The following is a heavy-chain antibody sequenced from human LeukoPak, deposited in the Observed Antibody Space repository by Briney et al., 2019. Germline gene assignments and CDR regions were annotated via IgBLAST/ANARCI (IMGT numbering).Heavy chain of an antibody. D-gene: IGHD3-22*01. CDR2: IYHSGST. Sequence: PSQTLSLTCAVSGGSISSGGYSWSWIRQPPGKGLEWIGYIYHSGSTYYNPSLKSRVTISVDRSKNQFSLKLSSVTAADTAVYYCARGPFLPDYDSSGYDYWGQGTLVTVSS. CDR3: ARGPFLPDYDSSGYDY. CDR1: GGSISSGGYS. V-gene: IGHV4-30-2*01. J-gene: IGHJ4*02.